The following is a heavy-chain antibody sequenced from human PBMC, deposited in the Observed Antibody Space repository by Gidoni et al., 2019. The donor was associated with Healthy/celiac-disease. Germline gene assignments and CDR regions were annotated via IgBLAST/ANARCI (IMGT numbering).Heavy chain of an antibody. CDR1: GFTFSSYS. D-gene: IGHD1-26*01. Sequence: EVQLVESGGGLVKPGGSLRLPCDAPGFTFSSYSMNWVRQAPGQGLEWVSSISSSSSYIYYAESVKGRFTISRDNANNSLYLKMNSLRAEDTAVYYCARDGHTSGSYYFDYWGQGTLVTVSS. V-gene: IGHV3-21*01. CDR3: ARDGHTSGSYYFDY. J-gene: IGHJ4*02. CDR2: ISSSSSYI.